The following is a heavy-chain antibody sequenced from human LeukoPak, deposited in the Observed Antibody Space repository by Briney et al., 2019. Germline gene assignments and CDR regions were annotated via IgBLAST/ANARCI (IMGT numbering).Heavy chain of an antibody. CDR2: INSDGSST. CDR3: AKDAFRTSGWYYFDY. Sequence: PGGSLRLSCAASGFTSSSYWMYWVRQAPGKGLVWVSRINSDGSSTSYGDSVKGRFTISRDNSKNTLYLQMNSLRAEDTAIYYCAKDAFRTSGWYYFDYWGQGTLVAVSS. J-gene: IGHJ4*02. D-gene: IGHD6-19*01. CDR1: GFTSSSYW. V-gene: IGHV3-74*01.